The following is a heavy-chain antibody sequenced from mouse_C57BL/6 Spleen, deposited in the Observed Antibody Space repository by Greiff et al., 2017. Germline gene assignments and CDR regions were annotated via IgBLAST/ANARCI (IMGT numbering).Heavy chain of an antibody. CDR2: ISSGGDYI. CDR1: GFTFSSYA. V-gene: IGHV5-9-1*02. J-gene: IGHJ4*01. D-gene: IGHD1-1*01. CDR3: TREDYGSFYAMDY. Sequence: EVHLVESGEGLVKPGGSLKLSCAASGFTFSSYAMSWVRQTPDKRLEWVAYISSGGDYIYSADTVKGRVTISRDNARNTLYLQRSRLKSEDTAMYYCTREDYGSFYAMDYWGQGTSVTVSS.